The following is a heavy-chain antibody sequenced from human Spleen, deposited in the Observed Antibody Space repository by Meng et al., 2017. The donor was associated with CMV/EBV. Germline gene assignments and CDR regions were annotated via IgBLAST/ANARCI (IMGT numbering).Heavy chain of an antibody. CDR1: GYTFRDFY. CDR3: ARERSSDAFDI. D-gene: IGHD1-26*01. J-gene: IGHJ3*02. V-gene: IGHV1-2*02. Sequence: ASVKVSCKASGYTFRDFYIHWVRQAPGQGLEWMGYINPKTGGTNFGQNFQGRVIMTRDTSISTLYMELSRLISDDTAVYYCARERSSDAFDIWGQGTTVTVSS. CDR2: INPKTGGT.